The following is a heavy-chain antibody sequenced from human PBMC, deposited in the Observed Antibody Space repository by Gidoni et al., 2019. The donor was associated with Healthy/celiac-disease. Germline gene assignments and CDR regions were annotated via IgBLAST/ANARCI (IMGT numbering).Heavy chain of an antibody. CDR1: GSTFTGYY. Sequence: QVQLVQSGAEVKKPGASVKVSCQASGSTFTGYYMHWVRQAPGQGLEWMGCITPNSGGTNYAQKFQGRVTMTRDTSISTAYMELSRLRSDDTAVYYCARDMGDYVWGSYRDPNSFYYYYYGMDVWGQGTTVTVSS. D-gene: IGHD3-16*02. CDR2: ITPNSGGT. CDR3: ARDMGDYVWGSYRDPNSFYYYYYGMDV. V-gene: IGHV1-2*02. J-gene: IGHJ6*02.